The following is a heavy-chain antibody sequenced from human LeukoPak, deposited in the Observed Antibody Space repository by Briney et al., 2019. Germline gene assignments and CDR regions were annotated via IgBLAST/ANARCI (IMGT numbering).Heavy chain of an antibody. J-gene: IGHJ4*02. CDR2: INPSGGST. D-gene: IGHD4-17*01. V-gene: IGHV1-46*01. CDR3: ARETGSAVGSTDFDY. CDR1: GYTFTSYY. Sequence: ASVKVSCKASGYTFTSYYMHWVRQAPGQGLEWMGIINPSGGSTSYAQKFQGRVTMTRDTSTSTVYMELSSLRSEDTAVYYCARETGSAVGSTDFDYWGQGTLVTVSS.